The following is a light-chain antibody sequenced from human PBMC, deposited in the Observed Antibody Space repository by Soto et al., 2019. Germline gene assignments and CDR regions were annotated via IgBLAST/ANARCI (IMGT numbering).Light chain of an antibody. CDR2: AAS. J-gene: IGKJ1*01. Sequence: DLQMPQSPSSLSASVGDEVTITCRASQTIMTYLNWYQLKPGKPPRLLIYAASSLQSGVPSRFSGSGSGTDFTLTISSLQPEDFATYYCQHYNSYSEAFGQRTKVDI. CDR1: QTIMTY. CDR3: QHYNSYSEA. V-gene: IGKV1-39*01.